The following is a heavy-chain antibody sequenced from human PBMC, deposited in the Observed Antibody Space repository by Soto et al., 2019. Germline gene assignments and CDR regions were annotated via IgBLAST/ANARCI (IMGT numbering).Heavy chain of an antibody. CDR1: GFTFCSYA. CDR2: ISYDGSNK. D-gene: IGHD5-12*01. Sequence: GGSLRLSCAASGFTFCSYAMHWVRQAPGKGLEWVAVISYDGSNKYYADSVKGRFTISRDNSKNTLYLQMNSLRAEDTAVYYCARSGLTSSGYVKYYYYYYGMDVWGQGTTVTVSS. J-gene: IGHJ6*02. CDR3: ARSGLTSSGYVKYYYYYYGMDV. V-gene: IGHV3-30-3*01.